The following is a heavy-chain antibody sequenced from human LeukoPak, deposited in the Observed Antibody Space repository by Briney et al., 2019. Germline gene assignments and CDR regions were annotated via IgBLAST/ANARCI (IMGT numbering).Heavy chain of an antibody. CDR2: IYYSGST. Sequence: SETLSLTCTVSGGSISSSSYYWGWIRQPPGKGLEWIGSIYYSGSTYYNPSLKSRVTISVDTSKNQFSLKLSSVTAADTAVYYCARVTVAGNHYYYYMDVWGKGTTVTISS. CDR3: ARVTVAGNHYYYYMDV. J-gene: IGHJ6*03. V-gene: IGHV4-39*07. D-gene: IGHD6-19*01. CDR1: GGSISSSSYY.